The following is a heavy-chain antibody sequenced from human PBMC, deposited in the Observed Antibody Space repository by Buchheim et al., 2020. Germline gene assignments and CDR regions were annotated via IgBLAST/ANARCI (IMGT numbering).Heavy chain of an antibody. Sequence: EVQLVESGGGLVQPGGSLRLSCAASGFTFSRFWMSWVRQAPGKGLEWVASLKDDGREDSYVDSVKGRFIASRDNAKDSLYLQTNGLRVEDTAVYYCARARWGGTGPDYWGQGTL. CDR1: GFTFSRFW. D-gene: IGHD1-1*01. V-gene: IGHV3-7*01. J-gene: IGHJ4*02. CDR2: LKDDGRED. CDR3: ARARWGGTGPDY.